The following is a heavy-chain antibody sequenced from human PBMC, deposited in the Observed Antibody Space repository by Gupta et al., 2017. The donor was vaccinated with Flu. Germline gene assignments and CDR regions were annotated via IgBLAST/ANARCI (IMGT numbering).Heavy chain of an antibody. V-gene: IGHV4-38-2*01. CDR1: GYSMSSGHY. CDR3: ARGGRMSVAASYFDF. J-gene: IGHJ4*02. Sequence: QVHLQESGPGLVKPSETLSLTCVVSGYSMSSGHYWGWNRQPPGKGLEWIGTIDHRGTTYYNPSLRSRVTISVVSSENEFSLKLYSVTAADRALYYCARGGRMSVAASYFDFWGQGTLVTVSS. CDR2: IDHRGTT. D-gene: IGHD6-19*01.